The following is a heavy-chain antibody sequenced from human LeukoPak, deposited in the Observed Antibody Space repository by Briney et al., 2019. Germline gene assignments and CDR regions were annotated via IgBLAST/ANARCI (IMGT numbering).Heavy chain of an antibody. CDR1: GGSISSYY. Sequence: PSETLSLTCTVSGGSISSYYWSWIRQPPGKGLEWIGYIYYSGSTNYNPSLKSRVTISVDTSKNQFSLKLSSVTAADTAVYYCARVVDYYDSGGYIPLFDYWGQGTLFTVSS. CDR2: IYYSGST. J-gene: IGHJ4*02. D-gene: IGHD3-22*01. CDR3: ARVVDYYDSGGYIPLFDY. V-gene: IGHV4-59*01.